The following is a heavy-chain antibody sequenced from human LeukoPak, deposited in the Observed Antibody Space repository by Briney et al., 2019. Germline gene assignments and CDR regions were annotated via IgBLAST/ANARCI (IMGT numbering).Heavy chain of an antibody. D-gene: IGHD1-26*01. Sequence: GGSLRLSCAASGFTFSSYWMHWVRQAPGKGLEWVSGINWNGGSTGYADSVKGRFTISRDNAKNSLHLQMNSLRAEDTALYYCATEGGGSRAFDIWGQGTMVTVSS. CDR3: ATEGGGSRAFDI. J-gene: IGHJ3*02. CDR1: GFTFSSYW. V-gene: IGHV3-20*04. CDR2: INWNGGST.